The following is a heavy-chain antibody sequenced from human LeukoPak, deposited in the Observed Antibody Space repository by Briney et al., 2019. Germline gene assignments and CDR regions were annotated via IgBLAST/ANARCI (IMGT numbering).Heavy chain of an antibody. CDR3: ARAIHYDFWSGYANWFDP. D-gene: IGHD3-3*01. V-gene: IGHV4-34*01. CDR1: GVSFSGYY. J-gene: IGHJ5*02. Sequence: SETLSLTCAVYGVSFSGYYWSWIRQPPGKGLEWIGEINHSGSTNYNPSLKSRVTISVDTSKNQFSLKLSSVTAADTAVYYCARAIHYDFWSGYANWFDPWGQGTLVTVSS. CDR2: INHSGST.